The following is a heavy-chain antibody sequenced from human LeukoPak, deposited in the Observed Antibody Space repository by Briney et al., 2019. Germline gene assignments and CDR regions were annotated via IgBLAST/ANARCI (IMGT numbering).Heavy chain of an antibody. CDR1: GFTFSSYA. CDR2: ISGSGGST. V-gene: IGHV3-23*01. D-gene: IGHD2-2*01. J-gene: IGHJ4*02. Sequence: PGGSLRLSCAASGFTFSSYAMSWVRQAPGKGLEWVSAISGSGGSTYYADSVKGRFTISRDSSKSTLYLQMNSLRAEDTAVYYCSNTDIVPAPPRRRYFHHWGQETRLSLPS. CDR3: SNTDIVPAPPRRRYFHH.